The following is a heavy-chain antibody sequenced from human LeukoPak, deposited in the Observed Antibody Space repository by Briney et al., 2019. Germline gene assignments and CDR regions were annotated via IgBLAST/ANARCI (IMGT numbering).Heavy chain of an antibody. D-gene: IGHD1-26*01. V-gene: IGHV3-72*01. CDR1: GFTFSDHY. CDR2: TRKKTNSYTT. Sequence: GGSLRLSCAASGFTFSDHYMDWVRQAPGKGLEWVGRTRKKTNSYTTEYAASVKGRFTISRDDSKNSLYLQMNSLKTEDTAVYYCTRVVLVGSTYSYFDYWGQGTLVTVSS. CDR3: TRVVLVGSTYSYFDY. J-gene: IGHJ4*02.